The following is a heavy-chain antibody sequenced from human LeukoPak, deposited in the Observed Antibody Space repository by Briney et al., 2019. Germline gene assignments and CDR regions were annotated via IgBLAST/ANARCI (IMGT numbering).Heavy chain of an antibody. CDR1: GYTFTIYG. CDR2: NSDYDGNT. D-gene: IGHD6-25*01. J-gene: IGHJ3*02. CDR3: ARDLSGGMDAFDI. Sequence: ASVKVSCKASGYTFTIYGISWVRQAPGQGLEWMGWNSDYDGNTNYAQKLQGRVTMTTDTSTSTDYMELRSLRSDDTAVYYCARDLSGGMDAFDIWGQGTMVTVSS. V-gene: IGHV1-18*01.